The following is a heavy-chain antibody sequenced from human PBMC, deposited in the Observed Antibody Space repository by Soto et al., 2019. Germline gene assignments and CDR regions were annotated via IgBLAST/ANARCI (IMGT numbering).Heavy chain of an antibody. Sequence: SETLSLTCTVSGGSISSYYWTWIRQPPGKRLEWIGYIHYSGSTNYSPSLKSRVTISVDTSKKQFSLKLSSVTAAGTAVYYCARRIVILAADYGMDVWGQGTTVTV. V-gene: IGHV4-59*08. D-gene: IGHD2-15*01. CDR2: IHYSGST. J-gene: IGHJ6*02. CDR1: GGSISSYY. CDR3: ARRIVILAADYGMDV.